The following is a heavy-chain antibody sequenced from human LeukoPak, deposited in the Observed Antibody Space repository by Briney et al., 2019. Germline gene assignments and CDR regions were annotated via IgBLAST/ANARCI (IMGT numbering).Heavy chain of an antibody. Sequence: GGSLRLSCAASGFTFSSYSMNWVRQAPGKGLEWVSSISSSSSYIYYADSVKGRFTISRDNAKNSLYLQMNSLRAEDTAVYYCARELVGATSLFAADEYFQHWGQGTLVTVSS. CDR2: ISSSSSYI. V-gene: IGHV3-21*01. J-gene: IGHJ1*01. D-gene: IGHD1-26*01. CDR1: GFTFSSYS. CDR3: ARELVGATSLFAADEYFQH.